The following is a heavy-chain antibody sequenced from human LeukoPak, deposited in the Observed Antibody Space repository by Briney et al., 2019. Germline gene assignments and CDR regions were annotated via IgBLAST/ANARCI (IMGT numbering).Heavy chain of an antibody. V-gene: IGHV4-30-2*01. CDR3: ATKSGSDRIDY. CDR2: IYHSGST. J-gene: IGHJ4*02. CDR1: GGALSSGGYY. Sequence: PSETLSLTCTVSGGALSSGGYYWSWIRQPPGKGLEWIGYIYHSGSTYYNPSLKSRVTISVDRSKNQFSLKLSSVTAADTAVYYCATKSGSDRIDYWGQGTLVTVSS. D-gene: IGHD1-26*01.